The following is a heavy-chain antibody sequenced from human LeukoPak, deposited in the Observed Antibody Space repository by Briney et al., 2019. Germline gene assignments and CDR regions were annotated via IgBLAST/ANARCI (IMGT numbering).Heavy chain of an antibody. CDR2: LYSGGST. D-gene: IGHD3-22*01. V-gene: IGHV3-53*01. CDR3: ARDHYDSSGSDY. Sequence: PGGSLRLSCAASGFTVSSNYMSWVRQAPGKGLEGFSVLYSGGSTYYADSVKGRFTISRDNSKNTLYLQMNSLRAEDTAVYYCARDHYDSSGSDYWGQGTLVTVSS. CDR1: GFTVSSNY. J-gene: IGHJ4*02.